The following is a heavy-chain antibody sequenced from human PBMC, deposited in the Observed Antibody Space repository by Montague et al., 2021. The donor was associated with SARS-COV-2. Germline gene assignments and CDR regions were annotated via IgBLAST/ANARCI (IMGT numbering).Heavy chain of an antibody. CDR2: LYPGGNT. J-gene: IGHJ4*02. V-gene: IGHV4-61*02. CDR3: ARDIAVAGLFDY. CDR1: GGSISSGYFY. D-gene: IGHD6-19*01. Sequence: TLSLTCTVSGGSISSGYFYWSWIRQPAGKGLEWIGLLYPGGNTNYNPSLKSRVTISVDTSKNQFSLTLSSVTAADTAVYYCARDIAVAGLFDYWGQGTLVTVSS.